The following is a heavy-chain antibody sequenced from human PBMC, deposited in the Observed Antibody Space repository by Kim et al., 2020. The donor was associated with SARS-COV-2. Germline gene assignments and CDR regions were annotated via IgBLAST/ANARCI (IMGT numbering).Heavy chain of an antibody. CDR2: DSYT. Sequence: DSYTNYSPSFQGHVNISADKSSSTAYLQWSSLKASDTAMYYCATNDAFDIWGQGTMVTVSS. V-gene: IGHV5-10-1*01. J-gene: IGHJ3*02. CDR3: ATNDAFDI.